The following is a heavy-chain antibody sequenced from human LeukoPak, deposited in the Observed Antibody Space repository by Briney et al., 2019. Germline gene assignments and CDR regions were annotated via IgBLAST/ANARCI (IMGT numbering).Heavy chain of an antibody. CDR3: ARGGTSQHGGFDY. J-gene: IGHJ4*02. CDR1: GFTFSDYY. V-gene: IGHV3-11*06. CDR2: ISSSSSYT. D-gene: IGHD4-23*01. Sequence: GGSLRLSCAASGFTFSDYYMSWIRQAPGKGLEWVSYISSSSSYTNYADSVKGRFTISRDNAKNSLYPQMNSLGAEDTAVYYCARGGTSQHGGFDYWGQGTLVTVSS.